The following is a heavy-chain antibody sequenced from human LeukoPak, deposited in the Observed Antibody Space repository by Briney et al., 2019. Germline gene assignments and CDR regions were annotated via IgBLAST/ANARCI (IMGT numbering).Heavy chain of an antibody. Sequence: GGSLRLSCSASGFTFSKYAMQWVRQAPGKGLEFVSGINDDGGTTDYADSVKGRFTMSRDNTKNTLYLQMNSLRTEDTAMYYCVRGLYGLGLAYWGQGTLVTVSS. CDR1: GFTFSKYA. CDR2: INDDGGTT. CDR3: VRGLYGLGLAY. V-gene: IGHV3-64D*06. J-gene: IGHJ4*02. D-gene: IGHD3-10*01.